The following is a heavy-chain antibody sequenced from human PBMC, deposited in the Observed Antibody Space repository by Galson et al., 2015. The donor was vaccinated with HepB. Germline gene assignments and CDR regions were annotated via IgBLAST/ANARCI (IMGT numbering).Heavy chain of an antibody. CDR3: AREGAQNWYLDL. D-gene: IGHD3-16*01. V-gene: IGHV6-1*01. Sequence: CAISGDSVSRNSGGWNWIRQSPSRGLEWLGRTYYRSKWYNDYAVSVKSRLTISPDTSKNQFSLHLNSVTPEDTAIYYCAREGAQNWYLDLWGRGTLVTVSS. CDR1: GDSVSRNSGG. CDR2: TYYRSKWYN. J-gene: IGHJ2*01.